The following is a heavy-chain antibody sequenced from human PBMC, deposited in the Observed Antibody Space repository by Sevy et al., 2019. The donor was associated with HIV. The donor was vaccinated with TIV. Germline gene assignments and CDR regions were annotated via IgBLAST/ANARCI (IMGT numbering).Heavy chain of an antibody. D-gene: IGHD3-9*01. V-gene: IGHV4-30-4*01. Sequence: SETLSLTCTVSGGSISNPDYNWSWIRQSPGKGLEWLGYIYYSGNTYYSPSLRSPISISIDTSKNQFSLTLMSVTAADTAVYFCARVTGSFGWIDPWGQGALVTVSS. CDR3: ARVTGSFGWIDP. J-gene: IGHJ5*02. CDR2: IYYSGNT. CDR1: GGSISNPDYN.